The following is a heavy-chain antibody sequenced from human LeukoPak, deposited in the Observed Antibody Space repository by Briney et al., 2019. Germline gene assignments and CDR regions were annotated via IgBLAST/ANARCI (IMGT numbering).Heavy chain of an antibody. Sequence: GGSLRLSCAASGFTFSSYSMNWVRQAPGKGLEWVSSISSSSSYIYYADSVKGRFTISRDNAKNSLYLQMNSLRAEDTAVYYCARVPHGSGSYPFDYWGQGTLVTVSS. CDR1: GFTFSSYS. J-gene: IGHJ4*02. V-gene: IGHV3-21*01. CDR3: ARVPHGSGSYPFDY. CDR2: ISSSSSYI. D-gene: IGHD3-10*01.